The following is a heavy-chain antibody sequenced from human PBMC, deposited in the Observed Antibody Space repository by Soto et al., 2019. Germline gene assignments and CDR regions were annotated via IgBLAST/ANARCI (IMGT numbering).Heavy chain of an antibody. V-gene: IGHV1-18*01. CDR1: GYTFTSYG. CDR2: ISAYNGNT. D-gene: IGHD1-26*01. Sequence: ASVKVSCKASGYTFTSYGISWVRQAPGQGLEWMGWISAYNGNTNYAQKLQGRVTMTTDTSTSTAYMELRSLRSDDTAVYYCARDRSVVWERDYPGIAFDIWGQGTMVTVSS. J-gene: IGHJ3*02. CDR3: ARDRSVVWERDYPGIAFDI.